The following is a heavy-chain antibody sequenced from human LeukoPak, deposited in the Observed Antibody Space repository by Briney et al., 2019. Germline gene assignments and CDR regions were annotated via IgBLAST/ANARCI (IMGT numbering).Heavy chain of an antibody. CDR3: ARAGYYDSDAFDV. D-gene: IGHD2/OR15-2a*01. V-gene: IGHV4-4*07. Sequence: ASETLSLTCTVSGGSISSYHGSWIRQPAGKGLEGIGRIYTSGSTNYNPSLKCRVTMSVDTSKNPFSLKLSSVTAADPAVYYCARAGYYDSDAFDVWGQGTMVTVSS. CDR2: IYTSGST. CDR1: GGSISSYH. J-gene: IGHJ3*01.